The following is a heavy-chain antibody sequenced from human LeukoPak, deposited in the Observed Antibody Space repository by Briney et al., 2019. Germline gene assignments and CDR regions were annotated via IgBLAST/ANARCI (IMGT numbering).Heavy chain of an antibody. D-gene: IGHD1-26*01. CDR2: MWYDGSRE. CDR3: ARDLSFGSLDF. CDR1: GFILSTHG. Sequence: LTCAASGFILSTHGMHWVRQAPGKGLEWVAGMWYDGSREDYADSVKGRFTISRDMSKNTLNLQMNSLRVEDTAMFYCARDLSFGSLDFRGQGTLVTVSS. V-gene: IGHV3-33*01. J-gene: IGHJ4*02.